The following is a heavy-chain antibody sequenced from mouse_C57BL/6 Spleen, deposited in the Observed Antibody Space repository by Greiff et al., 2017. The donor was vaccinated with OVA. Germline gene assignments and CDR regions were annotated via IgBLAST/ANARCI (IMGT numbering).Heavy chain of an antibody. D-gene: IGHD2-2*01. V-gene: IGHV1-15*01. CDR3: TREGLRWYFDV. CDR2: IDPETGGT. J-gene: IGHJ1*03. CDR1: GYTFTDYE. Sequence: VQLQQSGAELVRPGASVTLSCKASGYTFTDYEMHWVKQTPVHGLEWIGAIDPETGGTAYNQKFKGKAILTADKSSSTAYMALRSLTSEDSAVYYCTREGLRWYFDVWGTGTTVTVSS.